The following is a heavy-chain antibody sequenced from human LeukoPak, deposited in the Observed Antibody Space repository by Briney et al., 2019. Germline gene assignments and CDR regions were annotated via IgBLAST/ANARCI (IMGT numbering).Heavy chain of an antibody. CDR3: AGGGGAPDYDSSGYYY. J-gene: IGHJ4*02. V-gene: IGHV4-39*07. D-gene: IGHD3-22*01. Sequence: SETLSLTCTVSGGSISSSSYYWGWIRQPPGKGLEWIGSIYYSGSTYYNPSLKSRVTISVDTSKNQFSLKRSSVTAADTAVYYGAGGGGAPDYDSSGYYYWGQGTLVTVSS. CDR2: IYYSGST. CDR1: GGSISSSSYY.